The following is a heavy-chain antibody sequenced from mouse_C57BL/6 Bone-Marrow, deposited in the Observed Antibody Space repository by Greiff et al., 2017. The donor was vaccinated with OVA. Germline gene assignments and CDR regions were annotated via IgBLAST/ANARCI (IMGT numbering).Heavy chain of an antibody. J-gene: IGHJ1*03. CDR1: GYTFTNYW. D-gene: IGHD2-2*01. Sequence: VQLQQSGAELVRPGTSVKMSCKASGYTFTNYWIGWAKQRPGHGLEWIGDIYPGGGYTNYNEKFKGKATLTADNSSSTAYMQFSSLTSEDSAIYYCARRGGLRRGYFDVWGTGTTVTVSS. CDR2: IYPGGGYT. V-gene: IGHV1-63*01. CDR3: ARRGGLRRGYFDV.